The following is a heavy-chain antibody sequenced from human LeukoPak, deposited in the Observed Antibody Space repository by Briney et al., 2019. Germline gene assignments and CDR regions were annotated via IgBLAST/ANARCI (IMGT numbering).Heavy chain of an antibody. Sequence: GGSLRLSCAASGFTFSSYAISWVRQAPGQGLEWMGGIIPIFGTANYAQKFQGRVTITADKSTSTAYMELSSLRSEDTAVYYCASNSHTGEPPFDYWGQGTLVTVSS. CDR2: IIPIFGTA. D-gene: IGHD7-27*01. J-gene: IGHJ4*02. CDR3: ASNSHTGEPPFDY. V-gene: IGHV1-69*06. CDR1: GFTFSSYA.